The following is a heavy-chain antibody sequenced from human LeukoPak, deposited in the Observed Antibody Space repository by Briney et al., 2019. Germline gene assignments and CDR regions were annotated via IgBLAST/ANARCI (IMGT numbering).Heavy chain of an antibody. CDR3: ARDSLLPYNYYMDV. D-gene: IGHD2-15*01. J-gene: IGHJ6*03. CDR2: TYYRSKWYN. Sequence: SQTLSLTCAISGDTVASNSAAWIWIAQSPSIGLEWLVSTYYRSKWYNDYALSVKSRITITADTSKNQFFLHLNSVTLEDTAVYYCARDSLLPYNYYMDVWGKGTTVTISS. V-gene: IGHV6-1*01. CDR1: GDTVASNSAA.